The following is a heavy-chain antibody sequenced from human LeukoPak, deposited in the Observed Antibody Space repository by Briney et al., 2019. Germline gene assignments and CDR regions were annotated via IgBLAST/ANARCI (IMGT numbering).Heavy chain of an antibody. CDR2: ISWNSGSI. D-gene: IGHD6-19*01. CDR1: GLTFDDYA. CDR3: AKDDSSGGKGYFDY. J-gene: IGHJ4*02. V-gene: IGHV3-9*01. Sequence: GGSLRLSCAASGLTFDDYAMHWVRQAPGKGLEWVSGISWNSGSIGYADSVKGRFTISIDNAKNSLYLQMNSLRAEVTALYYCAKDDSSGGKGYFDYWGQGTLVTVSS.